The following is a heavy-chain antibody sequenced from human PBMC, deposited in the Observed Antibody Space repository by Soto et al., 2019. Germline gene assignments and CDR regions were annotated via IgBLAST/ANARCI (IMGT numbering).Heavy chain of an antibody. V-gene: IGHV1-46*01. Sequence: ASVKVSCKASGYTVTSYYMHWVRQAPGQGLEWMGIINPSGGSTSYAQKFQGRVTMTRATSTSTVYMELSSLRSEDTAVYYCARDRALILVGATPATAAFDIWGQGKMVTVSS. J-gene: IGHJ3*02. CDR2: INPSGGST. D-gene: IGHD1-26*01. CDR3: ARDRALILVGATPATAAFDI. CDR1: GYTVTSYY.